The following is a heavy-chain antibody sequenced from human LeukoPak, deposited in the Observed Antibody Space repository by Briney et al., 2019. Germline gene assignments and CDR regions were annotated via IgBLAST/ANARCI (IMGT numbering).Heavy chain of an antibody. Sequence: GGSLRLSCAASGFIFSSYWMTWVRQAPGRGLEWVANIKQDGREEYYVDSVKVRFTISRDNAKNSLYLQINSLRAEDTALYYCTRDPHDSGGYAAFDIWGQGTMVTVSA. V-gene: IGHV3-7*01. D-gene: IGHD3-22*01. CDR2: IKQDGREE. CDR3: TRDPHDSGGYAAFDI. CDR1: GFIFSSYW. J-gene: IGHJ3*02.